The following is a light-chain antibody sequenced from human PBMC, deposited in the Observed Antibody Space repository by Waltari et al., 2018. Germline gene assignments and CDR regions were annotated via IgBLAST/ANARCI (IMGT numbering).Light chain of an antibody. Sequence: QPALTQPASVSGSPGQSITISCTGTSSDVGAYNYVSWYQQYPGKVPKRLIFDVTTRPSGISTRCSGSKSGSTASLTISGLQAEDEADYFCSSYTGSTTYVFGTGTKVTVL. CDR3: SSYTGSTTYV. CDR2: DVT. CDR1: SSDVGAYNY. V-gene: IGLV2-14*01. J-gene: IGLJ1*01.